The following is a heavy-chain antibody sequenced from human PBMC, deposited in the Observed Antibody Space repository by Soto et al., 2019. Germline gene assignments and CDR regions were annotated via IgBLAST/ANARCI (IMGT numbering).Heavy chain of an antibody. CDR2: IYWDDDK. Sequence: QITLKESGPTLVKPTQTLTLTCTFSGFSLSTSGVGVGWIRQPPGKALEWLALIYWDDDKRYSPSLKSXLTXXXXXXXXXXXXXXXXXXXXXXXXYYCAHTGGVIAAAGTFDYWGQGTLVTVSS. CDR1: GFSLSTSGVG. D-gene: IGHD6-13*01. V-gene: IGHV2-5*02. CDR3: AHTGGVIAAAGTFDY. J-gene: IGHJ4*02.